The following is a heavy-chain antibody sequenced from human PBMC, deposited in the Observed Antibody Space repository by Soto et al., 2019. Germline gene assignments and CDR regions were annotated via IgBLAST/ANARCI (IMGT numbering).Heavy chain of an antibody. CDR1: GFSLSTSGLG. CDR3: AHSLIPNWGSRGAFDY. CDR2: IYWDDDK. J-gene: IGHJ4*02. D-gene: IGHD7-27*01. V-gene: IGHV2-5*02. Sequence: QITLKESGPTLVKPTQTLTLTCTFSGFSLSTSGLGVGWIRQPPGKALEWLALIYWDDDKRYSPSLKSRLTITKDTSKIQVVLTMTNMDPVDTATYYCAHSLIPNWGSRGAFDYWGQGTLVTVSS.